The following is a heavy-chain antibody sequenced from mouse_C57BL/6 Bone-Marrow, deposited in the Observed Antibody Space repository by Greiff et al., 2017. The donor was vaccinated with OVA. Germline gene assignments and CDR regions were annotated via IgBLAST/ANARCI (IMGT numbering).Heavy chain of an antibody. CDR3: ARGEIVTTLYCDY. V-gene: IGHV1-7*01. CDR1: GYTFTSYW. CDR2: INPSSGYP. Sequence: VMLVESGAELAKPGASVKLSCKASGYTFTSYWMHWVKQRPGPGLEWIGYINPSSGYPQYNQKVKDKATLTADKSYSTTYMQLSSLTYEDSAVYYCARGEIVTTLYCDYWGQGTTLTVSS. J-gene: IGHJ2*01. D-gene: IGHD2-5*01.